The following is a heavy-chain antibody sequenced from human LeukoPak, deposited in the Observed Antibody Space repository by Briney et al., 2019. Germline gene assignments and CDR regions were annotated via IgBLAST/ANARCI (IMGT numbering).Heavy chain of an antibody. CDR1: GFTFSTYW. Sequence: QPGGSLRLSCVASGFTFSTYWMSWVRQAPGKGLEWVANIKEDGSEKNYVDSVKGRFSISRDNAKNSLYLQMNSLRAEDTAVYYCARDWGSCSGGSCFIFDYWGQGTLVTVSS. CDR2: IKEDGSEK. V-gene: IGHV3-7*01. CDR3: ARDWGSCSGGSCFIFDY. D-gene: IGHD2-15*01. J-gene: IGHJ4*02.